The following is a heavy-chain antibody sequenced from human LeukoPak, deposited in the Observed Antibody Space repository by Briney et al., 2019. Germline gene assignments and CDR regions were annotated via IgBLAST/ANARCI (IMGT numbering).Heavy chain of an antibody. J-gene: IGHJ4*02. CDR1: GGTFSSYA. V-gene: IGHV1-69*04. CDR3: ARDCPEYYYDSSGYYPLY. CDR2: IIPIFGIA. Sequence: SVKVSCKAPGGTFSSYAISWVRQAPGQGLEWMGRIIPIFGIANYAQKFQGRVTITADKSTSTAYMELSSLRSEDTAVYYCARDCPEYYYDSSGYYPLYWGQGTLVTVSS. D-gene: IGHD3-22*01.